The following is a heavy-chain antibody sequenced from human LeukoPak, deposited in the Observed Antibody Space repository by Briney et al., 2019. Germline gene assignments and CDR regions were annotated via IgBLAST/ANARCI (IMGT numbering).Heavy chain of an antibody. CDR2: INSDGSWT. CDR1: GNYW. Sequence: PGGSLRLSCAASGNYWMHWVRQVPGKGLVWVSHINSDGSWTSYADSVKGRFTISKDNAKNTVYLQMNNQRAEDTAVYYCVSFYEAYWGRGTLVTVSS. D-gene: IGHD2/OR15-2a*01. V-gene: IGHV3-74*01. J-gene: IGHJ4*02. CDR3: VSFYEAY.